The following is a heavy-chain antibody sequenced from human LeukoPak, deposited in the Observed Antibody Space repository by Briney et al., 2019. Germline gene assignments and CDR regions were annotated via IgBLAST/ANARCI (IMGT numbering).Heavy chain of an antibody. V-gene: IGHV1-2*02. Sequence: ASVKVSCKASGYTFTSYGISWVRQAPGQGLEWMGWINPNSGGTNYAQKFQGRVTMTRDTSISTAYMELSRLRSDDTAVYYCARGYYDSSGYGDPYYYYYMDVWGKGTTVTVSS. CDR3: ARGYYDSSGYGDPYYYYYMDV. J-gene: IGHJ6*03. CDR2: INPNSGGT. D-gene: IGHD3-22*01. CDR1: GYTFTSYG.